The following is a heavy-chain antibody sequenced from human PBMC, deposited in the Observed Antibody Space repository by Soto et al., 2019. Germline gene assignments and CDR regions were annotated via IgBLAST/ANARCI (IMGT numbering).Heavy chain of an antibody. CDR3: AKVQKGYCSSTSCYVFDY. D-gene: IGHD2-2*01. Sequence: PGGSLRLSCAASGFTFSSYAMSWVRQAPGKGLEWVSAISGSGGSTYYADSVKGRFTISRDNSKNTLYLQMNSLRAEDTAVYYCAKVQKGYCSSTSCYVFDYWGQGTLVTAPQ. J-gene: IGHJ4*02. CDR2: ISGSGGST. CDR1: GFTFSSYA. V-gene: IGHV3-23*01.